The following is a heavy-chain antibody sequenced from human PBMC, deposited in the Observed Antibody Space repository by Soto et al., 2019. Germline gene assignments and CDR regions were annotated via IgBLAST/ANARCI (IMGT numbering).Heavy chain of an antibody. CDR2: IIPIFGTA. D-gene: IGHD2-15*01. CDR3: ARVDCSGGSCYSVSWFDP. J-gene: IGHJ5*02. Sequence: GASVKVSCKASGGTFSSYAISWVRQAPGQGLEWMGGIIPIFGTANYAQKFQGRVTITADESTSTAYMELSSLRSEDTAVYYCARVDCSGGSCYSVSWFDPWGQGTLVTVSS. V-gene: IGHV1-69*13. CDR1: GGTFSSYA.